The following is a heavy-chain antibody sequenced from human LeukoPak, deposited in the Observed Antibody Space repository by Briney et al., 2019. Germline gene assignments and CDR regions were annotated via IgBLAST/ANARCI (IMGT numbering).Heavy chain of an antibody. V-gene: IGHV4-4*07. CDR1: GVSINPYY. D-gene: IGHD5-18*01. Sequence: KPSETLSLTCSGSGVSINPYYWSWIRQSAGKGLEWIGRVYASGTTNYHPSLNGRVTLSVDMSKNHFSLRLSSVTAADTAVYYCARDQGYTYGQTHYFDLWGQGILVTVSS. J-gene: IGHJ4*02. CDR3: ARDQGYTYGQTHYFDL. CDR2: VYASGTT.